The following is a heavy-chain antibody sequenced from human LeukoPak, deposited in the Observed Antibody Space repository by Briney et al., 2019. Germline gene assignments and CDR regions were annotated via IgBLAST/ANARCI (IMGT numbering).Heavy chain of an antibody. D-gene: IGHD1-26*01. CDR3: ASLQNIVGATPLPDY. J-gene: IGHJ4*02. CDR2: IYYSGTT. CDR1: GGSISSSTYY. V-gene: IGHV4-39*07. Sequence: SETLSLTCTVSGGSISSSTYYWGWIRQPPGKGLEWIGTIYYSGTTYYNPSLKSRVTISIDTSTNQFSLKLNSVTAADTAVYYCASLQNIVGATPLPDYWGQGTLVTVSS.